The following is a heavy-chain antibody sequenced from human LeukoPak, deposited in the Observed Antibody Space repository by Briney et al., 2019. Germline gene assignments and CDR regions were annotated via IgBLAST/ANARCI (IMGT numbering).Heavy chain of an antibody. CDR2: INHSGST. Sequence: SETLSLTCAVSGYSISSGYYWSWIRQPPGKGLEWIGEINHSGSTNYNPSLKGRVTISVDTSKNQFSLKLSSVTAADTAVYYCARGLYSNYFRWFDPWGQGTLVTVSS. CDR1: GYSISSGYY. V-gene: IGHV4-34*01. D-gene: IGHD4-11*01. CDR3: ARGLYSNYFRWFDP. J-gene: IGHJ5*02.